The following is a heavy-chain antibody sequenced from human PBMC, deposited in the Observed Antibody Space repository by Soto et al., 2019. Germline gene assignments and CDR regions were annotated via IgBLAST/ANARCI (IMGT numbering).Heavy chain of an antibody. V-gene: IGHV3-7*01. CDR2: MNQDGSES. CDR1: GFSLSSYW. Sequence: EVQLVESGGGLVQPGGSLRLSCAAAGFSLSSYWMSWVRQAPGKGLEWVANMNQDGSESDYVGSVKGRFTFTRDNAKNSLYLQMKSLRAEDTAVYYCARLSTSAGRRDLACWGQGTLVTVSS. CDR3: ARLSTSAGRRDLAC. J-gene: IGHJ4*02.